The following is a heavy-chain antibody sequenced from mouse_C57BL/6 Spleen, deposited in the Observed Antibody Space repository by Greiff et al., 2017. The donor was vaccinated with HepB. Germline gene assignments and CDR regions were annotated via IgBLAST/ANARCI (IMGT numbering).Heavy chain of an antibody. V-gene: IGHV1-18*01. J-gene: IGHJ2*01. CDR3: ARCPHYGNLLFDY. D-gene: IGHD2-1*01. CDR2: INPNNGGT. CDR1: GYTFTDYN. Sequence: EVKLQESGPELVKPGASVKIPCKASGYTFTDYNMDWVKQSHGKSLEWIGGINPNNGGTIYNQKFKGKATLTVDKSSSTAYMELRSLTSEDTAVYYCARCPHYGNLLFDYWGQGTTLTVSS.